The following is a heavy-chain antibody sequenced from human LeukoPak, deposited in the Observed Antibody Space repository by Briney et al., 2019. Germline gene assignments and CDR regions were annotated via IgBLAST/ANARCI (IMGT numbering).Heavy chain of an antibody. CDR2: ISGSGGST. D-gene: IGHD3-9*01. V-gene: IGHV3-23*01. J-gene: IGHJ4*02. CDR3: AKHYDILTGYYPVDF. Sequence: PGGSLRLSCAASGFTFSSYAMSWVRQAPGKGLEWVSAISGSGGSTYYADSVKGRFTISRDNSKNTLYLQMNSLRAEDTAVYYCAKHYDILTGYYPVDFWGQGTLVTVSS. CDR1: GFTFSSYA.